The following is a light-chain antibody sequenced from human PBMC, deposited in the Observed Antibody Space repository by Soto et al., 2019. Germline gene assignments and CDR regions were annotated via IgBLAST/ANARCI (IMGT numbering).Light chain of an antibody. V-gene: IGKV3-15*01. CDR3: QQYNNWPDT. J-gene: IGKJ5*01. CDR1: QSVSSN. Sequence: EIVMTQSPATLALYPGERATLSCRASQSVSSNLAWYQQKPGQAPRLLIYGASTRATGIPARFSGSGSGTEFTLTISCLHSEDFAVYYCQQYNNWPDTFGQGTRLEIK. CDR2: GAS.